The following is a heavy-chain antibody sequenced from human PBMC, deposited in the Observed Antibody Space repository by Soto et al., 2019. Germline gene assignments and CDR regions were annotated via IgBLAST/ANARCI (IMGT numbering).Heavy chain of an antibody. J-gene: IGHJ6*01. Sequence: GASVKVSCKASGGTFSSYTISWVRQAPGQGLEWMGRIIPILGIANYAQKFQGRVTITADKSTSTAYMELSSLRSENTAVYYCARLGQQLDTYYYYSCGMDVWGQGTTVTVYS. CDR1: GGTFSSYT. D-gene: IGHD6-13*01. CDR3: ARLGQQLDTYYYYSCGMDV. V-gene: IGHV1-69*02. CDR2: IIPILGIA.